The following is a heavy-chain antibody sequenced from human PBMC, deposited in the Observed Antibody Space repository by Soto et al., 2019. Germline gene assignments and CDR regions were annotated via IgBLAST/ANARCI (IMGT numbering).Heavy chain of an antibody. J-gene: IGHJ3*02. CDR1: GFTVNTHY. CDR2: TYNDGTT. V-gene: IGHV3-53*02. Sequence: EVQLVETGGGLIQPGGSLRLSCAASGFTVNTHYMNWVRQAPGKGLEWVSVTYNDGTTDYADSVKGRFTISRDNSKNTLYLQMSSLRAEDTAVYYCARDLRDSTGHFGAFDIWGPGTRVTVSS. D-gene: IGHD3-22*01. CDR3: ARDLRDSTGHFGAFDI.